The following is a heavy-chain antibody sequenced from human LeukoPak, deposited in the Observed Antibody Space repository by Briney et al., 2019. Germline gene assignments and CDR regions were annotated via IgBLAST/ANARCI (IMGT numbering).Heavy chain of an antibody. CDR1: GFTVSSGW. J-gene: IGHJ4*02. CDR3: ARTPINNQYCRGSIKCFGVDY. V-gene: IGHV3-7*01. CDR2: INHDGMAK. D-gene: IGHD2-15*01. Sequence: GGSLRLSCAGSGFTVSSGWMTWVGQAPGKGLEPVANINHDGMAKYYVASVKGRFTISKENVKNSVFLQMTSLRAEETAVYYCARTPINNQYCRGSIKCFGVDYWGQGTLVTVSS.